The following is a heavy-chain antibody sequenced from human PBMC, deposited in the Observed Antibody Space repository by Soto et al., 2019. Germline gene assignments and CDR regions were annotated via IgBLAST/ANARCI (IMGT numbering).Heavy chain of an antibody. D-gene: IGHD6-19*01. CDR3: AKEGGWSLAVAGLFDY. CDR1: GSTFSSDD. Sequence: EVHLLEYGGGLVQPGGSLRLSCVVSGSTFSSDDMSWVRQAPGRGLEWVSGISDSGGSTYYADSVKGRFTISRDNAKNTRYLQMKSLRVEDTALDDCAKEGGWSLAVAGLFDYWGPGTQVTVSS. V-gene: IGHV3-23*01. CDR2: ISDSGGST. J-gene: IGHJ4*02.